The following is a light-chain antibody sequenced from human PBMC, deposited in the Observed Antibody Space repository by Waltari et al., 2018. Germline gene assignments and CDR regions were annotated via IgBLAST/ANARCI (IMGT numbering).Light chain of an antibody. Sequence: EIVLTQSPGTLSLSPGERATLSCRASQSVSSSYLAWYQQKPGQAPRLLIYGASSRATGIPDRFSGSGYGTDFTLTISRLEPEDCAVYYCQQYGSSLPWTFGQGTKVEIK. CDR1: QSVSSSY. CDR2: GAS. V-gene: IGKV3-20*01. J-gene: IGKJ1*01. CDR3: QQYGSSLPWT.